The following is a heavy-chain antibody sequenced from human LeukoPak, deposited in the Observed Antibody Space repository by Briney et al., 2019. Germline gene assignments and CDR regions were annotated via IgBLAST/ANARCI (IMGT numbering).Heavy chain of an antibody. CDR1: GGSFSDYY. CDR3: ARDLGYGGPSYNYGLDV. J-gene: IGHJ6*02. CDR2: INHSGST. D-gene: IGHD1-26*01. Sequence: SETLSFTYAVYGGSFSDYYWSGIRQPPGKGLEWIGEINHSGSTNYNPSLKSRVTISVDTSKNQFSLKLSSVTAADTAVYYCARDLGYGGPSYNYGLDVWGQGTTVTVSS. V-gene: IGHV4-34*01.